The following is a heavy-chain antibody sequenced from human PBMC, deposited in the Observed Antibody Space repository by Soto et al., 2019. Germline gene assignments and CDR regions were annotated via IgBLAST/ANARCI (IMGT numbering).Heavy chain of an antibody. V-gene: IGHV4-59*01. CDR2: IFYNGST. CDR3: ARGRGLIVPPPIPHWFDP. Sequence: GTLDLTFTVSGSSFGSYLWVGIPQPPGKGLEWIGHIFYNGSTNYKPSLKSRLTISVDTSKNQFSLKLSSVTAADTAVYFCARGRGLIVPPPIPHWFDPWGQGTLVTVSS. CDR1: GSSFGSYL. J-gene: IGHJ5*02. D-gene: IGHD2-2*02.